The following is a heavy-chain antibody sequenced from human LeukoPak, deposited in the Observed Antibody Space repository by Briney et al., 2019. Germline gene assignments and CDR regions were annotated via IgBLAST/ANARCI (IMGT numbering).Heavy chain of an antibody. Sequence: SETLSLTCTVSGGSISSYYWSWIRQPPGKGLEWIGYIYYSGSTNYNPSLKSRVTISVDTSKNQFSLKLSSVTAADTAVYYCARGGPWGYDPDGYSDYWGQGTLVTVSS. CDR1: GGSISSYY. CDR3: ARGGPWGYDPDGYSDY. J-gene: IGHJ4*02. D-gene: IGHD7-27*01. CDR2: IYYSGST. V-gene: IGHV4-59*01.